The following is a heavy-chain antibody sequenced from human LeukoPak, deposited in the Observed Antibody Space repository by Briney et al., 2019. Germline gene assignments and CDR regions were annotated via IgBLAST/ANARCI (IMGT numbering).Heavy chain of an antibody. CDR1: GFTFSSYR. V-gene: IGHV3-74*01. Sequence: GGSLRLSCAASGFTFSSYRMNWVRQAPGKGLVWVSRIASDGSSTTYADSVKGRFSISRDNAKNTLYLQMNSLRVEDTAVYYCARGRPHGNDYWGQGTLVTVSS. CDR3: ARGRPHGNDY. D-gene: IGHD4-23*01. CDR2: IASDGSST. J-gene: IGHJ4*02.